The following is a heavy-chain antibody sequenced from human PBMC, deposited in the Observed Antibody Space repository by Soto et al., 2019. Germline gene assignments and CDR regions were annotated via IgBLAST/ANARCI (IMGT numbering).Heavy chain of an antibody. Sequence: LETLSLTCTVSGGSIGNYYGRCIRQPPGKGLEWIGFIYYSGNTNYNPSLKSRVTMSIDTSKNQFSLKLSSVTAADTAVYYCARDQGIGASGPFDYWGLGSLVTVSS. CDR3: ARDQGIGASGPFDY. CDR1: GGSIGNYY. V-gene: IGHV4-59*01. J-gene: IGHJ4*02. D-gene: IGHD6-13*01. CDR2: IYYSGNT.